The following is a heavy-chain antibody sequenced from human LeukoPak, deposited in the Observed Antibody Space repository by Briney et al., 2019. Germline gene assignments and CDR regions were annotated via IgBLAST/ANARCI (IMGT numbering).Heavy chain of an antibody. CDR1: GGSISSGDYY. Sequence: PSQTLSLTCTVSGGSISSGDYYWSWIRQPPGKGLEWIGEINHSGSTNYNPSLKSRVTISVDTSKNQFSLKLSSVTAADTAVYYCARERIAARLLYYYYYGMDVWGQGATVTVSS. CDR2: INHSGST. V-gene: IGHV4-30-4*08. D-gene: IGHD6-6*01. CDR3: ARERIAARLLYYYYYGMDV. J-gene: IGHJ6*02.